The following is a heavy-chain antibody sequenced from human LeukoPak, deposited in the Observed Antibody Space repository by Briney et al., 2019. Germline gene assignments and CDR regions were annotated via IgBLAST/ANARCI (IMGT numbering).Heavy chain of an antibody. D-gene: IGHD5-12*01. V-gene: IGHV3-7*01. CDR3: ARDFGLSGYDLLDY. CDR2: IKLDGTEK. Sequence: GRSLRLSCAASGLTFSSYWMTWVRQAPGKGLEWVANIKLDGTEKYYVDSVKGRFTISRDNAKNSLDLQMNSLRVEDTAVYYCARDFGLSGYDLLDYWGQGTMVTVSS. J-gene: IGHJ4*02. CDR1: GLTFSSYW.